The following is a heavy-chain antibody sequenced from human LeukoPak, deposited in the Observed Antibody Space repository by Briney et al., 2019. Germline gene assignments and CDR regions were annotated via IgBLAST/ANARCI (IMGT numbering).Heavy chain of an antibody. Sequence: GGSLRLSCAASGFTFSSYGMHWVRQAPDKGLEWVAVISYDGSNKYYADSVKGRFTISRDNSKNTLYLQMNSLRAEDTAVYYCAKEPPVQLWPSMDYWGQGTLVTVSS. CDR1: GFTFSSYG. CDR3: AKEPPVQLWPSMDY. J-gene: IGHJ4*02. D-gene: IGHD5-18*01. V-gene: IGHV3-30*18. CDR2: ISYDGSNK.